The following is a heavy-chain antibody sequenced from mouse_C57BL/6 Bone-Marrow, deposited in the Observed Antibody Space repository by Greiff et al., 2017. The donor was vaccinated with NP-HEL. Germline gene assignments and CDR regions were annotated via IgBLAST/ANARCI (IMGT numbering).Heavy chain of an antibody. CDR3: ARYPEGYRDAMDY. D-gene: IGHD2-3*01. V-gene: IGHV1-18*01. CDR2: INPNNGGT. J-gene: IGHJ4*01. CDR1: GYTFTDYN. Sequence: EVQLQQSGPELVKPGASVKIPCKASGYTFTDYNMDWVKQSHGKSLEWIGDINPNNGGTIYNQKFKGKATLTVDTSSSTDYMELRSLTSEDTAVYYCARYPEGYRDAMDYWGQGTSVTVSS.